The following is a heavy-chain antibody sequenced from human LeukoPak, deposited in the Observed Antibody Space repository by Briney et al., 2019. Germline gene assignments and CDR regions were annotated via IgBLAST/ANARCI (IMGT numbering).Heavy chain of an antibody. CDR3: TTGIDDGGGY. Sequence: GGSLRLSCAASGFTFSDYYMSWVRQAPGKGLEWVGRIKTRADGETTDYPAPVKGRFTISRDDSKDTVFLQLNSLRIDDTGVYYCTTGIDDGGGYWGQGTLVTVSS. V-gene: IGHV3-15*01. D-gene: IGHD3-16*01. CDR1: GFTFSDYY. CDR2: IKTRADGETT. J-gene: IGHJ4*02.